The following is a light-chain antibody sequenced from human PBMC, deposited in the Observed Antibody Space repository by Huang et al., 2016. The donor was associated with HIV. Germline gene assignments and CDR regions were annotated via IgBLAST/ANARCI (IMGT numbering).Light chain of an antibody. CDR2: GAS. CDR3: QQYNDWPLT. CDR1: QSVSSN. J-gene: IGKJ4*01. V-gene: IGKV3-15*01. Sequence: EIVMTQSPTILSVSPGERATLSCRASQSVSSNLAWYQQKPGQAPRLLIYGASTRATGIPARFSGNGSGTEFTLTISSLQSEDFAVYNCQQYNDWPLTFGGGAKVEIK.